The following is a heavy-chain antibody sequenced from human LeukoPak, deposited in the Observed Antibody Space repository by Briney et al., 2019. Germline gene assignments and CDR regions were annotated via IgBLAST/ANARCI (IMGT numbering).Heavy chain of an antibody. CDR2: ISGSGGST. CDR3: AKLGYCSSTSCYNPGYYYYGMDV. J-gene: IGHJ6*02. D-gene: IGHD2-2*02. Sequence: GGSLILSCAASGFTFSSYAMSWVRQAPGKGLEWVSAISGSGGSTYYADSVKGRFTISRDNSKNTLYLQMNSLRAEDTAVYYCAKLGYCSSTSCYNPGYYYYGMDVWGQGTTVTVSS. CDR1: GFTFSSYA. V-gene: IGHV3-23*01.